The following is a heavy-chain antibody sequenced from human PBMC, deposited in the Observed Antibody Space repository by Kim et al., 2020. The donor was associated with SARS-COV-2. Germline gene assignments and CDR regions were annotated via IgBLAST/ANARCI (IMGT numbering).Heavy chain of an antibody. J-gene: IGHJ4*01. V-gene: IGHV3-23*01. CDR2: IRGSVANT. Sequence: GGSLRLSCAASGFAFSSYVMNWVRQAPGKGLEWVSSIRGSVANTYYADSVKGRFTISRDNSKNTLYLQMNSLRAEDTAVYYCSRDRSTGTSWYRVSYWG. D-gene: IGHD6-13*01. CDR3: SRDRSTGTSWYRVSY. CDR1: GFAFSSYV.